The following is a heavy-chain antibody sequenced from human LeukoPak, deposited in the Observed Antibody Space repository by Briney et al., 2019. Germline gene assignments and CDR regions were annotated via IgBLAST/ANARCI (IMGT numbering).Heavy chain of an antibody. Sequence: KPSQTLSLTCTVSGGSINGGGYYWSWIRQYPGKGVEWIGDIYYSGNTYYNPSLKSRVTISVDTSKNQFSLRLSSVTAADTAVYYCARRGYSAYDLDYWGQGTLVTVSS. CDR3: ARRGYSAYDLDY. CDR2: IYYSGNT. CDR1: GGSINGGGYY. V-gene: IGHV4-31*03. J-gene: IGHJ4*02. D-gene: IGHD5-12*01.